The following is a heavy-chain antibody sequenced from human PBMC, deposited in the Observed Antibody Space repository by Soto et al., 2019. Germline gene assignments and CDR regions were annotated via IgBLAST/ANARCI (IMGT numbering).Heavy chain of an antibody. CDR1: GYTFTSYD. J-gene: IGHJ6*02. Sequence: ASVKVSCKASGYTFTSYDINWVRQATGQGLEWMGWMNPNSGNTGYAQKFQGRVTMTRNTSISTAYMELSSLRSEDTAVYYCAGATFDWVIGDHYYYYGMDVWGQGTTVTVSS. V-gene: IGHV1-8*01. D-gene: IGHD3-9*01. CDR2: MNPNSGNT. CDR3: AGATFDWVIGDHYYYYGMDV.